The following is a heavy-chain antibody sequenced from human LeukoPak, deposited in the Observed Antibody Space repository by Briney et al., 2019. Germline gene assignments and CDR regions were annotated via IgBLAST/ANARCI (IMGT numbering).Heavy chain of an antibody. CDR3: TLGSLYSSSWYGDY. V-gene: IGHV3-23*01. Sequence: GGSLRLSCAASGFSFDTYAMIWVRQAPARGVEGVSAISGDGGSTYYAVSVKGRFTISRDHSKNTLYLQMNGLRAEDTAVYYCTLGSLYSSSWYGDYWGQGTLVTVSS. CDR2: ISGDGGST. CDR1: GFSFDTYA. J-gene: IGHJ4*02. D-gene: IGHD6-13*01.